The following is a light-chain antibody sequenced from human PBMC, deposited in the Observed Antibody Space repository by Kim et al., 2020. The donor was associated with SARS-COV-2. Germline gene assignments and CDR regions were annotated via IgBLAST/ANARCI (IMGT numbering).Light chain of an antibody. V-gene: IGKV3-20*01. CDR3: QQYGSSPWT. Sequence: SPGERAPLSCTASQSVSSSSLAWYKQKPGQAPRLLIYGASSRATGIPDRFSGSGSGTDFTLTISRLEPEDFAVYYCQQYGSSPWTFGQGTKVDIK. J-gene: IGKJ1*01. CDR2: GAS. CDR1: QSVSSSS.